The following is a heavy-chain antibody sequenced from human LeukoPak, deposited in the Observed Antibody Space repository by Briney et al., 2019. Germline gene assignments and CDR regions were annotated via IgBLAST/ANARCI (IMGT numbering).Heavy chain of an antibody. CDR3: ARDGGGYGDYSEYGMDV. CDR2: TKPRGGST. D-gene: IGHD4-17*01. CDR1: GYTFTNYY. V-gene: IGHV1-46*01. J-gene: IGHJ6*02. Sequence: GASVKVSCKASGYTFTNYYMHWVRQAPGQGLEWMGITKPRGGSTSYAQKFQGRVTMTRDTSSSTVYMELSSLRSEDTAVYYCARDGGGYGDYSEYGMDVWGQGTTVTVSS.